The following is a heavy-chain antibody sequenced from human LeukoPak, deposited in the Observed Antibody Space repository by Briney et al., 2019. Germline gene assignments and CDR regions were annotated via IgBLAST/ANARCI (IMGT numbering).Heavy chain of an antibody. CDR1: GFTFGSYA. Sequence: PGGSLRLSCAASGFTFGSYAMHWVRQAPGKGLEYVSGISSNGGSTFYASSVKGRFTISRDNSKNTLYLQMGSLRAEDMALYYCTRGGWELPDHFDYWGQGTLVTVSS. CDR3: TRGGWELPDHFDY. J-gene: IGHJ4*02. D-gene: IGHD1-26*01. CDR2: ISSNGGST. V-gene: IGHV3-64*01.